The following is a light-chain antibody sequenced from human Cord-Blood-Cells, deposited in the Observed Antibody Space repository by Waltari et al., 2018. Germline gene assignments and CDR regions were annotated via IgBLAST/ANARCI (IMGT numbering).Light chain of an antibody. CDR3: QQYGGSPDS. V-gene: IGKV3-20*01. J-gene: IGKJ2*03. Sequence: EIVLTQSAGTLSLSPGERATLSCRASQSVSSIYLAWYQQKPGQAPRLLIYGASSRATGIPDRFSGSGSGTDFTLTISRLEPEDFAVYYCQQYGGSPDSFGQGTKLEIK. CDR2: GAS. CDR1: QSVSSIY.